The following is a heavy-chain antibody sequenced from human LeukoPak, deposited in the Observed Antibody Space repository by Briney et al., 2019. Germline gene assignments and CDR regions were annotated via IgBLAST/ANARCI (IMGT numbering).Heavy chain of an antibody. J-gene: IGHJ4*02. D-gene: IGHD6-19*01. CDR2: IYYSGST. V-gene: IGHV4-59*12. CDR3: AREVAGTYAFDY. Sequence: SETLSLTCTVSGGSISGYYWNWIRQPPGKGLEWIGCIYYSGSTNYNPSLKSRVTISVDTSKNQVSLQLSSVTPEDTAVYYCAREVAGTYAFDYWGQGTPVTVSS. CDR1: GGSISGYY.